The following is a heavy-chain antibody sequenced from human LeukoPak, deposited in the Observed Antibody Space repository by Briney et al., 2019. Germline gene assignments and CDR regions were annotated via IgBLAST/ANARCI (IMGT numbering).Heavy chain of an antibody. Sequence: GRSLRLSCAASGFTVSSNYMSWVRQAPGKGLELVSVIYSGGSTYYADSVKGRFTISRDKSKNTLYIQMNSLSAEDTAVYYCARDLRERYSGYDRLGYYYYYGMDVWGQGTTVTVSS. CDR1: GFTVSSNY. J-gene: IGHJ6*02. CDR3: ARDLRERYSGYDRLGYYYYYGMDV. V-gene: IGHV3-66*01. D-gene: IGHD5-12*01. CDR2: IYSGGST.